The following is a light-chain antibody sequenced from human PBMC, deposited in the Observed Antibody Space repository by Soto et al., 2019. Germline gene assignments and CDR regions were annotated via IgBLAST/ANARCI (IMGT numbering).Light chain of an antibody. V-gene: IGKV1-6*01. CDR1: QGISNE. CDR3: LQDYTYPWT. Sequence: IHMTQSPSSLSPSVGDRVTITCRASQGISNELGWYQQRPGKAPKVLIYGASNLQSGVPSRFSGSASGTEFTLTISSLQPEDFATYYCLQDYTYPWTFGLGTKVEMK. CDR2: GAS. J-gene: IGKJ1*01.